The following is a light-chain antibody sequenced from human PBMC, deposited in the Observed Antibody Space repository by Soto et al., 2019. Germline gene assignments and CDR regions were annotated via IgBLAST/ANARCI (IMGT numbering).Light chain of an antibody. Sequence: QLVLTQPPSASGTPGQRVTISCSGSSSNIGSNLVTWYQHLPGTAPRLLIYANDQRPSGVLDRFSGSKSDTSASLAISALQSEDKADYYCATWDDSLNGAYVFGTLTKVTVL. CDR2: AND. CDR3: ATWDDSLNGAYV. CDR1: SSNIGSNL. V-gene: IGLV1-44*01. J-gene: IGLJ1*01.